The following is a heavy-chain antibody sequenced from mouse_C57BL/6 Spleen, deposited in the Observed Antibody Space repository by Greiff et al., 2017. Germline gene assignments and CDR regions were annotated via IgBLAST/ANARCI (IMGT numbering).Heavy chain of an antibody. D-gene: IGHD2-4*01. Sequence: QVQLKQPGAELVKPGASVKLSCKASGYTFTSYWMHWVKQRPGQGLEWIGMIHPNSGSTNYNEKFKSKATLTVDKSSSTAYMQLSSLTSEDSAVYYCARGDYDEGFAYWGQGTLVTVSA. CDR1: GYTFTSYW. CDR3: ARGDYDEGFAY. CDR2: IHPNSGST. J-gene: IGHJ3*01. V-gene: IGHV1-64*01.